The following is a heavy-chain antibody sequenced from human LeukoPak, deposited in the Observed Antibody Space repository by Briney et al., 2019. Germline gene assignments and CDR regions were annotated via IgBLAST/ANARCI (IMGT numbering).Heavy chain of an antibody. CDR2: IYYSGST. CDR1: GGSISSYY. CDR3: ARALPYYYDSSGYVPGDAFDI. V-gene: IGHV4-59*01. J-gene: IGHJ3*02. D-gene: IGHD3-22*01. Sequence: SETLSLTCTVSGGSISSYYWGWIRQPPGKGLEWIGYIYYSGSTNYNPSLKSRVTISVDTSKNQFSLKLSSVTAADTAVYYCARALPYYYDSSGYVPGDAFDIWGQGTMVTVSS.